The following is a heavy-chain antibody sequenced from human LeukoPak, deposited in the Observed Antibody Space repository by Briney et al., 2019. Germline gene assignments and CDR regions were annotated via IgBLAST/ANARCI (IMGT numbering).Heavy chain of an antibody. CDR1: RGSFIGYY. CDR3: ARAAGTKLRYFVPKGGWFDP. V-gene: IGHV4-34*01. Sequence: PETLSLTCAVYRGSFIGYYWSWIRPPPEKGLEWIGEINHIGSTNYNPSLKSRVTISVDTSKNQFSLKLSSVTAADTAVYYCARAAGTKLRYFVPKGGWFDPCGQGTLVTVSS. J-gene: IGHJ5*02. D-gene: IGHD3-9*01. CDR2: INHIGST.